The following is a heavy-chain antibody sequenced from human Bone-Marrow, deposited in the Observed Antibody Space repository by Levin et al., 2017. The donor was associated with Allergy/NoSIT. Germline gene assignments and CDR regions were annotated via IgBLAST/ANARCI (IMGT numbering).Heavy chain of an antibody. CDR2: LSWNGGIM. Sequence: PGGSLRLSCAASGFSVDDYAVYWVRQAPGKGLEWVSGLSWNGGIMGYADSVKGRFTISRDNARNSLYLQMNSLGVEDTAFYYCAKDMSGSYSLDNWGQGTLVTVSS. CDR3: AKDMSGSYSLDN. V-gene: IGHV3-9*01. D-gene: IGHD1-26*01. J-gene: IGHJ4*02. CDR1: GFSVDDYA.